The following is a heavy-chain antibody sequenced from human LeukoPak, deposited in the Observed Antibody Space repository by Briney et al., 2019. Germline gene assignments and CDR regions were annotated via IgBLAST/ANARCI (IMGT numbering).Heavy chain of an antibody. CDR3: ARPYCSSTSCTKSSGY. J-gene: IGHJ4*02. CDR1: GYSFTSFW. CDR2: IYPGDSDT. Sequence: GESLKISWKGSGYSFTSFWIGWVRQMPGKGLEWMGIIYPGDSDTRYSPSFQGQVTISADKSISTAYLQWRSLKASDTAMYYCARPYCSSTSCTKSSGYWGQGTLVTVSS. V-gene: IGHV5-51*01. D-gene: IGHD2-2*01.